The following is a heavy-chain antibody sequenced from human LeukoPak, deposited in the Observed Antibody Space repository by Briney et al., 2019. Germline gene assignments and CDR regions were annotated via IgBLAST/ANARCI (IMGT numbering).Heavy chain of an antibody. D-gene: IGHD3/OR15-3a*01. Sequence: ASVKVSCNAPGYTFTSYDINWVRQATGQGLEWMGWMNSNSGNTGYAQKFQGRVTMTRNTSISTAYMELSSLRSEDTAVYYCARGRWTKRQRGVYYFDYWGQGTLVTVSS. V-gene: IGHV1-8*01. CDR2: MNSNSGNT. J-gene: IGHJ4*02. CDR3: ARGRWTKRQRGVYYFDY. CDR1: GYTFTSYD.